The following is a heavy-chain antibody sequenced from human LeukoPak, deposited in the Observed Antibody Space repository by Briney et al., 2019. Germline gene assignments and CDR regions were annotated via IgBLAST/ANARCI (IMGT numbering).Heavy chain of an antibody. J-gene: IGHJ2*01. CDR2: MHYDGNIK. D-gene: IGHD2-15*01. CDR1: GFTFSSYG. V-gene: IGHV3-30*02. CDR3: AKDACSGGTCYGGWYCDL. Sequence: PGGSLRLSCAASGFTFSSYGMHWVRQAPGKGLEWVAFMHYDGNIKYYADSVKGRFTISRDISKKTLYLQMSSLKAEDTAVYYCAKDACSGGTCYGGWYCDLWGRGTLVTVSS.